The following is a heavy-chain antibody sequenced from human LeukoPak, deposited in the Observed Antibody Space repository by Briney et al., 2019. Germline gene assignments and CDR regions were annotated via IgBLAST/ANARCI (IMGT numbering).Heavy chain of an antibody. CDR2: TYYRSKWYN. Sequence: SQTLSLTCAISGDSVSSNSAAWNWIRQSPSRGLEWLGRTYYRSKWYNDYAVSVKSRITINPDTSKNRFSLQLNSVTPEDTAVYYCARSTGQEEWLSWGIFDYWGQGTLVTVSS. V-gene: IGHV6-1*01. J-gene: IGHJ4*02. CDR1: GDSVSSNSAA. D-gene: IGHD6-19*01. CDR3: ARSTGQEEWLSWGIFDY.